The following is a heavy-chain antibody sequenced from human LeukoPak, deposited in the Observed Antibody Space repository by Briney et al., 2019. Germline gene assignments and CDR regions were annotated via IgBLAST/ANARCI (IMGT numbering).Heavy chain of an antibody. V-gene: IGHV4-39*02. CDR1: GGSISSSSYY. CDR3: ARDRDSILDV. Sequence: PSETLSLTCTVSGGSISSSSYYWGWIRQPPGKGLEWIGSINYSGSTYYNPSLKSRVTIFVDTSKNQFSLKLRSVTAADTAVYYCARDRDSILDVWGKGTTVTVSS. D-gene: IGHD3-3*01. J-gene: IGHJ6*04. CDR2: INYSGST.